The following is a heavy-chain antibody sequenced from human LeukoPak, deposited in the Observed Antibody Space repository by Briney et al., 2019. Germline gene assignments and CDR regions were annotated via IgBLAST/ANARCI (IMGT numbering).Heavy chain of an antibody. D-gene: IGHD3-16*02. CDR3: ARATGVIVMIDY. V-gene: IGHV1-8*01. Sequence: ASVKVSCKASGYTFTSYDINWVRQATGQGLEWMGWMNPNSGNTGYAQKFQGRVTMTRDTSISTAYMELSRLRSDDTAVYYCARATGVIVMIDYWGQGTLVTVSS. J-gene: IGHJ4*02. CDR1: GYTFTSYD. CDR2: MNPNSGNT.